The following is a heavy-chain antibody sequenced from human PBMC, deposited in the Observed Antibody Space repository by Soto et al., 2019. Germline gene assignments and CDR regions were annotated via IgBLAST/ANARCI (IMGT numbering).Heavy chain of an antibody. CDR2: IYYNVNT. D-gene: IGHD5-18*01. CDR1: GFTVTDNH. J-gene: IGHJ4*02. V-gene: IGHV3-53*01. Sequence: VQLVESGGGLVQPGGSLRLSCAGSGFTVTDNHMTWVRQAPGRGPEWVSTIYYNVNTFNADSVWGRFTISRDTSKNMLYLQMNSLRAEDTAVYYCATGGDTAKDGYWGQGTLVTVSS. CDR3: ATGGDTAKDGY.